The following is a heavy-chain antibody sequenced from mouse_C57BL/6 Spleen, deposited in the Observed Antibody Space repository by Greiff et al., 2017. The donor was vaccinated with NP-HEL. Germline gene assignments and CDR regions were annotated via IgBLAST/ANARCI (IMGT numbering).Heavy chain of an antibody. CDR3: ALITTVVAPDWYFDG. V-gene: IGHV14-3*01. Sequence: VQLQQSVAELVRPGASVKLSCTASGFTFKNSYMHWVKQRPEQGLEWIGRIDPANGNTKYAPKFPGKATITADTSSNTAYLQLSSLTSEDTAIYYCALITTVVAPDWYFDGWGTGTTVTVSS. D-gene: IGHD1-1*01. J-gene: IGHJ1*03. CDR2: IDPANGNT. CDR1: GFTFKNSY.